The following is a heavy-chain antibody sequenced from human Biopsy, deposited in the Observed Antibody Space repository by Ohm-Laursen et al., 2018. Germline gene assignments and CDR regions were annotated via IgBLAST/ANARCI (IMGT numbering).Heavy chain of an antibody. CDR2: ISDTGTT. Sequence: SETLSLTCTVSGGSIGGSGDYWSWIRQPPGKGLEWIGYISDTGTTNYNPSLRGRVAMSVDTSKNQFSLQLTSVTAADTAMFFCARLFRLDDYWNDDPPDGFDVWGQGTMATVSS. CDR1: GGSIGGSGDY. D-gene: IGHD3-3*01. V-gene: IGHV4-61*08. CDR3: ARLFRLDDYWNDDPPDGFDV. J-gene: IGHJ3*01.